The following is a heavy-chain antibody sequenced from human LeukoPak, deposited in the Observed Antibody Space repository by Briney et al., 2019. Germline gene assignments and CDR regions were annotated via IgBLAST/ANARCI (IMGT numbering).Heavy chain of an antibody. Sequence: GEAPKILCCGSGYSFTSYWIGWVRPMPGKGLEGMGIIYPGDSNTRYSPSFQGQVTISADKSISTAYLQWSSLKASDTAMYYCARHGLGYGINFDYWGQGTLVTVSS. CDR1: GYSFTSYW. CDR3: ARHGLGYGINFDY. J-gene: IGHJ4*02. D-gene: IGHD4-17*01. CDR2: IYPGDSNT. V-gene: IGHV5-51*01.